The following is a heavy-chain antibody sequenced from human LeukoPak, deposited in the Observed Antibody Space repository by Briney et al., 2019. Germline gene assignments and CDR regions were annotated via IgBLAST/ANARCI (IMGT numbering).Heavy chain of an antibody. CDR1: GGTFSSYA. D-gene: IGHD6-13*01. CDR2: IIPIFGTA. CDR3: ARGPYSSSWFYYFGY. J-gene: IGHJ4*02. V-gene: IGHV1-69*05. Sequence: SVTVSCKASGGTFSSYAISWVRQAPGQGLEWMGGIIPIFGTANYTQTFQGRVTITTDESTNTAYMEQSSLRSEDAAVYYCARGPYSSSWFYYFGYWDQETLVSVS.